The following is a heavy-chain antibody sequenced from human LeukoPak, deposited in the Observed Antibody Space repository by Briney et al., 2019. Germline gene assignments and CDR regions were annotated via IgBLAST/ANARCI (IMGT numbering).Heavy chain of an antibody. J-gene: IGHJ5*02. CDR2: ISAYNGNT. V-gene: IGHV1-18*01. Sequence: ASVKVSCKASGYTFTSYGISWVRQAPGQGLEWMGWISAYNGNTNYAQKLQGRVTMTTDTSTSTAYMELRSLRSDDTAVYFCARDGDKTVVGTLDRWGPGTLVTVSS. CDR1: GYTFTSYG. CDR3: ARDGDKTVVGTLDR. D-gene: IGHD6-19*01.